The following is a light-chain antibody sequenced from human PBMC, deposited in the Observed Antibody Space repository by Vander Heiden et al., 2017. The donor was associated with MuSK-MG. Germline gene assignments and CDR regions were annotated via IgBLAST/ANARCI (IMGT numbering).Light chain of an antibody. CDR1: STNIGPHY. J-gene: IGLJ3*02. V-gene: IGLV1-47*01. CDR3: AACDDSLSGWV. CDR2: SNN. Sequence: QSMLTQPTSASGSPGQRVTVTYSGCSTNIGPHYEYWYNQPPGTAPHLLIYSNNQRPSGVPVRFSGSKSVTAASLSISGLLSEDEADYYCAACDDSLSGWVFGGGTKLTVL.